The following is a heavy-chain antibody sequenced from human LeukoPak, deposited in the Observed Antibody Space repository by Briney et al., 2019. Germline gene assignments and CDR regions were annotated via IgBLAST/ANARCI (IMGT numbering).Heavy chain of an antibody. CDR1: GFTFSSYA. V-gene: IGHV3-23*01. Sequence: GGSLRLSCAASGFTFSSYAMTWVRQAPGKGLEWVSGISGSGGRTYYADYVKGRFTISRDNSKNTLYLQMNSLRAEDTAVYYCAKLSIAVVGRDYWGQGTLVTVSS. D-gene: IGHD6-19*01. J-gene: IGHJ4*02. CDR2: ISGSGGRT. CDR3: AKLSIAVVGRDY.